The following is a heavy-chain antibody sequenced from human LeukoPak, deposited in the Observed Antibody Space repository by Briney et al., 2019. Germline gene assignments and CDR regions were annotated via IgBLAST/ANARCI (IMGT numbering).Heavy chain of an antibody. CDR1: GFTFSNFG. Sequence: GGSLRLSCAASGFTFSNFGMHWVRQAPGKGLEWVAFIRFDGTSEFYADSVKGRFTISRDNSKNTLYLRMNSLRAEDTAVYYCAKGYGWEASYYYYYMDVWGKGTTVTISS. J-gene: IGHJ6*03. CDR3: AKGYGWEASYYYYYMDV. V-gene: IGHV3-30*02. D-gene: IGHD1-26*01. CDR2: IRFDGTSE.